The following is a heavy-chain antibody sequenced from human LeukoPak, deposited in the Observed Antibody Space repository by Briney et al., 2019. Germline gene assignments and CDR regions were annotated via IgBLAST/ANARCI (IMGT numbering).Heavy chain of an antibody. CDR1: GYTFTSYD. J-gene: IGHJ6*02. V-gene: IGHV1-8*01. CDR3: ARKYYDFWSGYYSGYYGMDV. D-gene: IGHD3-3*01. CDR2: MNPNSGNT. Sequence: ASVKVSCKASGYTFTSYDINWVRQATGQGLEWMGWMNPNSGNTGYAQKFQGRVTMTRNTSISTAYMELSSLRSEDTVVYYCARKYYDFWSGYYSGYYGMDVWGQGTTVTVSS.